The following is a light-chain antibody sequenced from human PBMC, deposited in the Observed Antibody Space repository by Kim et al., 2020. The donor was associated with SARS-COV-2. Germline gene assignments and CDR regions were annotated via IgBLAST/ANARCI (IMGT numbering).Light chain of an antibody. CDR2: GAS. V-gene: IGKV3-20*01. Sequence: PGERATLSCRASQTVTSNYVAWYQQKPGQAPRLLIYGASSRATGISDRFSGSGSGTDFTLTISRLEPEDFAVYYCQQYGSSPATFGQGTKVDIK. J-gene: IGKJ1*01. CDR1: QTVTSNY. CDR3: QQYGSSPAT.